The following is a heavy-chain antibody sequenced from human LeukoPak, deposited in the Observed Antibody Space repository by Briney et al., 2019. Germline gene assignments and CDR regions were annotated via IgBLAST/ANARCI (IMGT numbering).Heavy chain of an antibody. V-gene: IGHV5-51*01. CDR2: IYPGDSDT. CDR3: ARHYYYGSGTYAFDI. Sequence: GESLKISCKVSGYSFTTSWIGWVRQMPGKGLEWMGIIYPGDSDTRYSPSFQGQVTISADKSISTVYLQWSSLKASDTAMYYCARHYYYGSGTYAFDIWGQGTVVTVSS. J-gene: IGHJ3*02. CDR1: GYSFTTSW. D-gene: IGHD3-10*01.